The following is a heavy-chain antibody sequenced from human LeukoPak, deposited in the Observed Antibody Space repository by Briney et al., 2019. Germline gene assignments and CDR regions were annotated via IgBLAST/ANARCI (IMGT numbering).Heavy chain of an antibody. J-gene: IGHJ4*02. CDR1: GGSFSGYY. V-gene: IGHV4-34*01. CDR2: INHSGST. D-gene: IGHD3-9*01. Sequence: SETLSLTCAVYGGSFSGYYWSWIRQPPGKGLEWIGEINHSGSTNYNPSLKSRVTISVDTSKNQFSLKLSSVTAADTAVYYCARQGRYFDWLGIDYWGQGTLVTVSS. CDR3: ARQGRYFDWLGIDY.